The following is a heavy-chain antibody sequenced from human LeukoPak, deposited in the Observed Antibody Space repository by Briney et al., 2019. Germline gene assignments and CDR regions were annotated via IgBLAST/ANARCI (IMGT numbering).Heavy chain of an antibody. J-gene: IGHJ6*03. CDR3: ASRLRTYYYYYYMDV. CDR2: IIPILGTA. CDR1: GGTFSSYT. D-gene: IGHD5/OR15-5a*01. Sequence: SVKVSCKASGGTFSSYTISWVRQAPGQGLEWMGRIIPILGTANYAQKFQGRVTITADKFTSTAYMELSSLRSEDTAVYYCASRLRTYYYYYYMDVWGKGTTVTVSS. V-gene: IGHV1-69*08.